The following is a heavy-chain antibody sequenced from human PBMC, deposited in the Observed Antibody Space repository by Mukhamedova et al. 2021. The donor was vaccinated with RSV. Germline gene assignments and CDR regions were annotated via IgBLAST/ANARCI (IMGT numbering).Heavy chain of an antibody. Sequence: GLEWVSVIYSGGSTYYADSVKGRFTISRDNSKNTLYLQMNSLRAEDTAVYYCASVWELLQVDYYYGMDVWGQGTTVTVSS. CDR3: ASVWELLQVDYYYGMDV. J-gene: IGHJ6*02. V-gene: IGHV3-53*01. D-gene: IGHD1-26*01. CDR2: IYSGGST.